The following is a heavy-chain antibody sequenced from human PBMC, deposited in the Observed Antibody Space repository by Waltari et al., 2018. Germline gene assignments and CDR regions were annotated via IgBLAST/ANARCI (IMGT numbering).Heavy chain of an antibody. J-gene: IGHJ3*01. CDR2: VSYSGTT. CDR1: GVSITSHRHY. D-gene: IGHD5-12*01. V-gene: IGHV4-39*01. CDR3: ATYIGASVGTAAFDV. Sequence: QLQLQESRPRLVRPSEALSLIGRGSGVSITSHRHYWAWIRQSPGQGLEWIGTVSYSGTTYISPSLKSRVSVSRDTSKNQVSLILGSVTAADMAVYYCATYIGASVGTAAFDVWGQGTMVTVSS.